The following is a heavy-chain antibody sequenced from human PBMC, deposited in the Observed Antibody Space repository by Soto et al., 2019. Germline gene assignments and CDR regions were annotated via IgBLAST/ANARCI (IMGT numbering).Heavy chain of an antibody. CDR2: INHSGST. V-gene: IGHV4-34*01. J-gene: IGHJ6*02. Sequence: SETLSLTCAVYGGSFSGYYWSWIRQPPGKGLEWIGEINHSGSTNYNPSLKSRVTISVDTSKNQFSLKLSSVTAADTAVYYCARVRGRYFDWFHWFYGMDVWGQGTTVT. CDR1: GGSFSGYY. D-gene: IGHD3-9*01. CDR3: ARVRGRYFDWFHWFYGMDV.